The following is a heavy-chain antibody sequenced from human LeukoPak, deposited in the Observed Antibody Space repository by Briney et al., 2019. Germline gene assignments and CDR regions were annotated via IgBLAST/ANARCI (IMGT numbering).Heavy chain of an antibody. CDR3: ARAVYYYDSSGYLNIDP. J-gene: IGHJ5*02. V-gene: IGHV4-59*01. Sequence: PSQTLSLTCTVSGASISGYYWSWIRQPPGKGMEWIGYIYYSGSTNYNPYLKSRVTISVDTSKNQFSLKLSSVTAADTAVYYCARAVYYYDSSGYLNIDPWGQGTLVTVSS. D-gene: IGHD3-22*01. CDR1: GASISGYY. CDR2: IYYSGST.